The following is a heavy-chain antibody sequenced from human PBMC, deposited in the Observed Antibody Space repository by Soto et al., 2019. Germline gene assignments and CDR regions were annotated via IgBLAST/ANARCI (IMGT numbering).Heavy chain of an antibody. D-gene: IGHD3-10*01. CDR3: AKDPRLWFGELSGAFDI. CDR2: ISSVGLNK. Sequence: QVHLVESGGGVVQPGRSLRLSCAASGLTFSNYGFHWVRQAPGKGLEWVAVISSVGLNKYYADSVKGRFTISRDDSKNTLYLQMNSLRVEDTAMYHCAKDPRLWFGELSGAFDIWGQGTMVTVSS. J-gene: IGHJ3*02. V-gene: IGHV3-30*18. CDR1: GLTFSNYG.